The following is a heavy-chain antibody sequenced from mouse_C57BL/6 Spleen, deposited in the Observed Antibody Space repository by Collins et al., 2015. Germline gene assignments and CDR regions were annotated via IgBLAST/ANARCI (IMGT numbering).Heavy chain of an antibody. V-gene: IGHV14-1*01. Sequence: EVQLQQSGAELVRPGASVKLSCTASGFNIKDYYMHWVKQRPEQGLEWIGRIDPEDGDTEYAPKFQGKATMTADTSSNTAYLQLSSLTSEDTAVYYCTRNDYDPYAMDYWGQGTSVTVSS. CDR1: GFNIKDYY. CDR3: TRNDYDPYAMDY. CDR2: IDPEDGDT. J-gene: IGHJ4*01. D-gene: IGHD2-4*01.